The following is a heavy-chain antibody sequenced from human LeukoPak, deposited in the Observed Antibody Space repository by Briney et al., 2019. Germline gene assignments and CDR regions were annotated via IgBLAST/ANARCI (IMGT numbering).Heavy chain of an antibody. V-gene: IGHV4-4*07. D-gene: IGHD3-22*01. J-gene: IGHJ4*02. Sequence: SETLSLTCTVSGGSISNYHWSWIRQPAGTGLEYIGRIYTSGSTNYNPSLKGRVTMSVDTSKNQFSLKLTSVTAADTAVYYCARDRAYDSSGYPMDYWGQGTLVTVSS. CDR1: GGSISNYH. CDR2: IYTSGST. CDR3: ARDRAYDSSGYPMDY.